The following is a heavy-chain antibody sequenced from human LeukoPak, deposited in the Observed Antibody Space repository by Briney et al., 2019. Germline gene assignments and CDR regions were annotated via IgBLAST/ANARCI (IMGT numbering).Heavy chain of an antibody. CDR3: ARGGSVVVTANGIDV. CDR2: MNPNSGNT. Sequence: ASVKVSCKASGYTCTSYDINWVRQATGQGLEWMGWMNPNSGNTGYAQKFQARVTITADKSTSTAYMELSSLRSEDTAVYYCARGGSVVVTANGIDVWGQGTTVTVSS. V-gene: IGHV1-8*03. D-gene: IGHD2-21*02. CDR1: GYTCTSYD. J-gene: IGHJ6*02.